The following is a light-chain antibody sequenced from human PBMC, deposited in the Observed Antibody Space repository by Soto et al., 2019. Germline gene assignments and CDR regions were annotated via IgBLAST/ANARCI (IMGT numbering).Light chain of an antibody. CDR1: QSISRF. Sequence: DIQMTQSPSSLSASVGDRVTITCRASQSISRFLNWYQQKPGRAPRLLIYAASNLQSGVPSRFSGGGSGTDFTLTIGSLQREDFATYYCQQSFSTPLTFGAGTMVELK. V-gene: IGKV1-39*01. CDR3: QQSFSTPLT. J-gene: IGKJ4*01. CDR2: AAS.